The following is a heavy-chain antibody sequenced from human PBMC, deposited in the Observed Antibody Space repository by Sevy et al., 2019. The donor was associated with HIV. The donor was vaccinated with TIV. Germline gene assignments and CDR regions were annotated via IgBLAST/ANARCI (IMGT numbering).Heavy chain of an antibody. J-gene: IGHJ6*02. V-gene: IGHV3-30*18. CDR3: ANSRGRYEGSSWLYYYYIMDV. Sequence: GGSLRLSCIAAGFSFSRHGMHWARQAPGKGLEWVAVISNAGSDKEYAESVKGRFTVSRDNSKDTVYLQMNSLRLDDTAVYYCANSRGRYEGSSWLYYYYIMDVWGQGTTVTVSS. CDR2: ISNAGSDK. CDR1: GFSFSRHG. D-gene: IGHD2-2*01.